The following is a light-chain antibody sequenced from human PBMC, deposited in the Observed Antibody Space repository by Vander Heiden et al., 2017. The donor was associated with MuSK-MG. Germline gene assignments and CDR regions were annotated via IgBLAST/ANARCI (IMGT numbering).Light chain of an antibody. J-gene: IGKJ4*01. CDR3: QQGDSRALS. Sequence: EVVLTQSPRTLTSSPGETATLSCRASQHVGDCLAWYKQKPGQAPRLLISGASKRAPDIPGRFSGSGSGTDFTLTIRNLDSEDFALYFCQQGDSRALSFGGGTNVDSK. CDR1: QHVGDC. CDR2: GAS. V-gene: IGKV3-11*01.